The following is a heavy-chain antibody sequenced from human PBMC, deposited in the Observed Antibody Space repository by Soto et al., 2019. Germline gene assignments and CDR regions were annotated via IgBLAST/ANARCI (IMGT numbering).Heavy chain of an antibody. J-gene: IGHJ5*02. Sequence: PSETLSLTCTVSGGSISSGDYYWSWIRQPPXKGLEWIGYIYYSGSTYYNPSLKSRVTISVDTSKNQFSLKLSSVTAADTAVYYCARVLMVVAATPDWFDPWGQGTLVTVSS. D-gene: IGHD2-15*01. CDR2: IYYSGST. CDR1: GGSISSGDYY. CDR3: ARVLMVVAATPDWFDP. V-gene: IGHV4-30-4*01.